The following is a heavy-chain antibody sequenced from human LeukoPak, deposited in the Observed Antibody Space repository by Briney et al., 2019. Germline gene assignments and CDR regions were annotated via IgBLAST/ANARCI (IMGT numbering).Heavy chain of an antibody. CDR2: IYYCGST. J-gene: IGHJ4*02. Sequence: PSETLSLTCTVSGGSISSGDYYWSWIRQPPGKGLEWIGYIYYCGSTYYNPSLKSRVTISVDTSKNQFSLKLSSVTAADTAVYYCARGRWFGSLDYWGQGTLVTVSS. CDR1: GGSISSGDYY. CDR3: ARGRWFGSLDY. V-gene: IGHV4-30-4*01. D-gene: IGHD3-10*01.